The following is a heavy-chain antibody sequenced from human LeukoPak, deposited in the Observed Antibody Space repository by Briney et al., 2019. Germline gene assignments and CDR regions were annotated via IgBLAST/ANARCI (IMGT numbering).Heavy chain of an antibody. V-gene: IGHV3-7*01. CDR3: AKDIVGGGDDY. Sequence: GESLRLSCAASGFSFTTYWMSWVRQAPGKGLEWVANINQDGTEKYYVDSVKGRFTISRDNGKNSLYLQMNSLRVEDTAVYYCAKDIVGGGDDYWGQGTLVIVSS. CDR1: GFSFTTYW. CDR2: INQDGTEK. J-gene: IGHJ4*02. D-gene: IGHD2-21*02.